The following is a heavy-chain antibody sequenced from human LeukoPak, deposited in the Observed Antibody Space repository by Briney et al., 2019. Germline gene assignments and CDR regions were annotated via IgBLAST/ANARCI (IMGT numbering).Heavy chain of an antibody. CDR2: ISYGGSNK. V-gene: IGHV3-30*18. Sequence: GGSLRLSCAASGFTFSSYGMHWVRQAPGKGLEWVAIISYGGSNKYFADSVKGRFTISRDNSKNTLYLQMNSLRAEDTAVYYCAKDRGQHLVHYFDYWGQGTLVSVSS. CDR3: AKDRGQHLVHYFDY. D-gene: IGHD6-13*01. J-gene: IGHJ4*02. CDR1: GFTFSSYG.